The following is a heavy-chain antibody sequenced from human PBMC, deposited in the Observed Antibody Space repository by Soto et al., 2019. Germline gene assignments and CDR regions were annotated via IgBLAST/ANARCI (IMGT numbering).Heavy chain of an antibody. CDR3: ARGAYDILTGYYHNDY. Sequence: QVQLVQSGAEVKKPGASVKVSCKASGYTFTSYAMRWVRQAPGQRLEWMGWINAGNGNTKYSQKFQGRVTITRDTSASTAYMELSSLRSEDTAVYYCARGAYDILTGYYHNDYWGQGTLVTVSS. D-gene: IGHD3-9*01. J-gene: IGHJ4*02. CDR1: GYTFTSYA. CDR2: INAGNGNT. V-gene: IGHV1-3*01.